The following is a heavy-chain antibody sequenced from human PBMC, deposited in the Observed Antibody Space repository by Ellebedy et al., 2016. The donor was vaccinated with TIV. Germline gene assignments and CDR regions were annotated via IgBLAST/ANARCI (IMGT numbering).Heavy chain of an antibody. CDR3: AGSPSTGY. CDR1: GFTVNNNY. J-gene: IGHJ4*02. V-gene: IGHV3-53*01. D-gene: IGHD4-17*01. CDR2: IYSGGST. Sequence: GESLKISCAASGFTVNNNYMNWVRQAPGKGLEWVSVIYSGGSTYYADSVKGRFTISRDNSKNTLYLQMNSLRAEDTAVYYCAGSPSTGYWGQGTLVTVSS.